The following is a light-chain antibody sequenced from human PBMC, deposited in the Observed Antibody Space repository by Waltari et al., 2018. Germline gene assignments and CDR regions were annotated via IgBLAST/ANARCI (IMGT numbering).Light chain of an antibody. V-gene: IGLV2-8*01. J-gene: IGLJ2*01. CDR3: SSFAASNTVL. CDR2: EVS. Sequence: QSALTQPPSASGSPGPSVTISCPGTSSDVGGYNYVSWYQQHPGKAPKLMIYEVSQRPSGVPDRFSGSKSGNTASLTVSGLQAEDEADYYCSSFAASNTVLFGGGTKLTVL. CDR1: SSDVGGYNY.